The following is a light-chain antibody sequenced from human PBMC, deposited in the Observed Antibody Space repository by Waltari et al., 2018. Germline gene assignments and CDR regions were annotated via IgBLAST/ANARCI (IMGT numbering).Light chain of an antibody. V-gene: IGKV4-1*01. CDR3: QQYYTTPWT. CDR2: WAS. Sequence: EIVMPQSPDSLAVSLGERANINCKSSQSVLYSSNNKNYLAWYQQKPGQPPKLLIYWASTRESGVPDRFSGSGSGTDFTLTISSLQAEDVAVYYCQQYYTTPWTFGQGTKVEIK. CDR1: QSVLYSSNNKNY. J-gene: IGKJ1*01.